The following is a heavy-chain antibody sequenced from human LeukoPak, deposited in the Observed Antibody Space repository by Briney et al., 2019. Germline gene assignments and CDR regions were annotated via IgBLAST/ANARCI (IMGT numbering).Heavy chain of an antibody. V-gene: IGHV3-48*03. Sequence: PGGSLRLSCAASGFSFSTYEMHWVRQAPGKGLEWVSDISSGGTITYYADSVRGRFNTSRDNAKNLLYLQMHSLRAEDTAIYYCSLLAVATPQDYWGQGTLVTVSS. CDR2: ISSGGTIT. CDR1: GFSFSTYE. CDR3: SLLAVATPQDY. J-gene: IGHJ4*02. D-gene: IGHD6-19*01.